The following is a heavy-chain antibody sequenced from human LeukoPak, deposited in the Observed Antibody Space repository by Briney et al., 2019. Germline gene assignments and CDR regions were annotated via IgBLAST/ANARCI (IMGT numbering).Heavy chain of an antibody. D-gene: IGHD6-13*01. CDR3: FSLEQLVSWFDP. Sequence: GGSLRLSCAASGFTFSSYAMHWVRQAPGKGLEWVSYISSSSSTIYYADSVKGRFTISRDNAKNSLYLQMNSLRAEDTAVYYCFSLEQLVSWFDPWGQGTLVTVSS. CDR2: ISSSSSTI. J-gene: IGHJ5*02. V-gene: IGHV3-48*01. CDR1: GFTFSSYA.